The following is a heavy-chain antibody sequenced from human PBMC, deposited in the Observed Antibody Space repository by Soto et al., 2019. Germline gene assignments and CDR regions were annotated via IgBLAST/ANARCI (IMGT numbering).Heavy chain of an antibody. Sequence: GGSLRLSCAASGFTFSSYEMNWVRQAPGKGLEWVSYISSSGSTIYYADSVKGRFTISRDNAKNSLYLQMNSLRAEDTAGYYCARDSWGLLYYWGQGTLVTVSS. D-gene: IGHD3-10*01. J-gene: IGHJ4*02. CDR2: ISSSGSTI. V-gene: IGHV3-48*03. CDR3: ARDSWGLLYY. CDR1: GFTFSSYE.